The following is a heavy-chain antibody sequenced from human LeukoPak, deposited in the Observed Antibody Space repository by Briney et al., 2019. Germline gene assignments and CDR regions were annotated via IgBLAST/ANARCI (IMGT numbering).Heavy chain of an antibody. CDR2: INPSGGTT. Sequence: VASVKVSCKASGYTLTSYYMHWVRQAPGQGLEWMGIINPSGGTTNYAQKFQGRVTMTGDTSTSTVYMELRSLRSDDTALYYCARDFILAGSHDVFDIWGQGTMVTVSS. D-gene: IGHD3-10*01. J-gene: IGHJ3*02. V-gene: IGHV1-46*01. CDR3: ARDFILAGSHDVFDI. CDR1: GYTLTSYY.